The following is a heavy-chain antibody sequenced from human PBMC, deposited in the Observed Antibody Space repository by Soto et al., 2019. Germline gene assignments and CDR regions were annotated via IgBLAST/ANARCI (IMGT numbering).Heavy chain of an antibody. Sequence: ASVKVSCKASGYTFTSYAMHWVRQAPGQRLEWMGWINAGNGNTKYSQKFQGRVTITRDTSASTAYVELSSLRSEDTAVYYCARARGVVPAAISYWFDPWGQGTLVTVSS. J-gene: IGHJ5*02. CDR2: INAGNGNT. CDR1: GYTFTSYA. V-gene: IGHV1-3*01. CDR3: ARARGVVPAAISYWFDP. D-gene: IGHD2-2*02.